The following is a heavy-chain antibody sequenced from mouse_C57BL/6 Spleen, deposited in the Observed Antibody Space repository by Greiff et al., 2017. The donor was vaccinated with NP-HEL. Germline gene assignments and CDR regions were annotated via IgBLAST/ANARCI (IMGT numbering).Heavy chain of an antibody. J-gene: IGHJ2*01. D-gene: IGHD4-1*01. CDR2: IYPRDGST. Sequence: QVHVKQSGPELVKPGASVKLSCKASGYTFTSYDINWVKQRPGQGLEWIGWIYPRDGSTKYNEKFKGKATLTVDTSSSTAYMELHSLTSEDSAVYFCAREQGRNFDDWGQGTTLTGSS. CDR3: AREQGRNFDD. CDR1: GYTFTSYD. V-gene: IGHV1-85*01.